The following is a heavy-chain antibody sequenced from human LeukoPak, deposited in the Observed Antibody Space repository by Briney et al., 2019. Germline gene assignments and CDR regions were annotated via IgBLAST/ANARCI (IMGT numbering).Heavy chain of an antibody. V-gene: IGHV3-7*01. Sequence: GGSLRLSCAASGFTFSGYWMSWVRQSPGKGLQWVANIKQDGSEKYYVDSVKGRFTISRDNAKNSLYLQMNSLRAEDTAVYYCVKYSSGGYYPHFDFWGQGTLVTVSS. J-gene: IGHJ4*02. CDR2: IKQDGSEK. D-gene: IGHD6-19*01. CDR1: GFTFSGYW. CDR3: VKYSSGGYYPHFDF.